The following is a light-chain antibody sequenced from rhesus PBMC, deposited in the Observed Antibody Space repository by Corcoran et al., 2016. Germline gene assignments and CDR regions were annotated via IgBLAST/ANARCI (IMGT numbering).Light chain of an antibody. V-gene: IGKV3-35*01. CDR1: QTVGTM. CDR3: QKFNDWPYS. CDR2: DAP. Sequence: EPVMMQSPATLSLSPGERATLSCRASQTVGTMLAWYQQQPWQAPRLLIYDAPPRYTGTPERFSVRGSGTELTLPISSLDPGYVGVYSCQKFNDWPYSFGQGTKVEIK. J-gene: IGKJ2*01.